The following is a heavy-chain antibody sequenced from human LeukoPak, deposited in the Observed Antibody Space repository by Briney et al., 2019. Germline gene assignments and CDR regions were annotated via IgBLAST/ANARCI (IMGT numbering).Heavy chain of an antibody. V-gene: IGHV1-18*01. D-gene: IGHD3-9*01. J-gene: IGHJ3*02. CDR1: GYTFTSYG. Sequence: ASVKVSCKASGYTFTSYGISWVRQAPGQGLEWMGWISAYNGNTNYAQKLQGRVTMTTDTSTSTAYMELRSLRSDDTAVYYCARDNFDWLLSNDVFDIWGQGTMVTVSS. CDR2: ISAYNGNT. CDR3: ARDNFDWLLSNDVFDI.